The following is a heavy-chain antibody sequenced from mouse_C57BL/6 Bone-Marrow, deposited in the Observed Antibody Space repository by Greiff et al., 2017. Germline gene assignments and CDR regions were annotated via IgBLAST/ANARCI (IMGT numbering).Heavy chain of an antibody. J-gene: IGHJ1*03. CDR2: ISSGGSYT. CDR1: GFTFSSYG. CDR3: ARDDWYVDV. V-gene: IGHV5-6*01. Sequence: EVQLVESGGDLVKPGGSLKLSCAASGFTFSSYGMSWVRQTPDKRLEWVATISSGGSYTYYPDSVKGRFTISRDNAKNTLYLQMSSLKSEDTAMYYCARDDWYVDVWGTGTTVTVSS.